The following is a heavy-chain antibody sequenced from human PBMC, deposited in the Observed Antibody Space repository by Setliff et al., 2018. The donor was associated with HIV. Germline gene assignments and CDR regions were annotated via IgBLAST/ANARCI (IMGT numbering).Heavy chain of an antibody. J-gene: IGHJ4*02. Sequence: SETLSLTCAVYGGSFSGYYWNWIRQPPGMGLEWIGEITHTGSTNYNSSLKSRVTISVDTSKNQFSLKLSSLTSADTAVYYCARGLSSPFAAGLWGQGTLVTVSS. CDR2: ITHTGST. D-gene: IGHD6-13*01. CDR1: GGSFSGYY. CDR3: ARGLSSPFAAGL. V-gene: IGHV4-34*01.